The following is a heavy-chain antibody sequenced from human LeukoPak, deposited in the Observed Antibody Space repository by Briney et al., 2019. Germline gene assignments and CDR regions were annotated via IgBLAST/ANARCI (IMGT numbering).Heavy chain of an antibody. CDR1: GGSTSSYY. D-gene: IGHD5-24*01. J-gene: IGHJ4*02. V-gene: IGHV4-59*08. Sequence: SETLSLTCTVSGGSTSSYYWSWIRQPPGKGPEWIGYIYYSGSTNYNPSLKSRVTISVDTSKNQFSLKLSSVTAADTAVYYCARQTAGGYNPYFDYWGQGTLVTVSS. CDR3: ARQTAGGYNPYFDY. CDR2: IYYSGST.